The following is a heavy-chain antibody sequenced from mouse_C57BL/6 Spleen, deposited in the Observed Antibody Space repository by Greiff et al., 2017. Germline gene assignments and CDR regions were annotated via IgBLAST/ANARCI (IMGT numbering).Heavy chain of an antibody. CDR2: INPGSGGT. V-gene: IGHV1-54*01. J-gene: IGHJ3*01. Sequence: VQGVESGAELVRPGTSVKVSCKASGYAFTNYLIEWVKQRPGQGLEWIGVINPGSGGTNYNEKFKGKATLTADKSSSTAYMQLSSLTSEDSAVYFCAREAYYGTSAWFAYWGQGTLVTVSA. CDR1: GYAFTNYL. D-gene: IGHD1-1*01. CDR3: AREAYYGTSAWFAY.